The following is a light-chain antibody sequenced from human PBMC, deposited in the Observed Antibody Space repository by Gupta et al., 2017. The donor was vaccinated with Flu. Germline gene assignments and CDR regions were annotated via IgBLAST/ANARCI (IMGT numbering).Light chain of an antibody. Sequence: DIQMTQSPSTLPASVGDRVTITCRASQSISNWLAWYQQKPGKAPKLLIYKASSSESGVPSRFSGSGSVTEFTLTIIILHPDDFATYYCQQYNVYSWTFGHGTKVEIK. J-gene: IGKJ1*01. CDR1: QSISNW. CDR3: QQYNVYSWT. CDR2: KAS. V-gene: IGKV1-5*03.